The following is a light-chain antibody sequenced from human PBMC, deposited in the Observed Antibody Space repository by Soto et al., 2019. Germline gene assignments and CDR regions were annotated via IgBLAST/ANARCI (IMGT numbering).Light chain of an antibody. CDR3: HQYGSSPWT. Sequence: EIVLTQSPGTLSSSPGERATLSCRASQSVTSSSLGWYQQKPGQAPRLLMHSVSSRATGIPDRFSGSGSGIHFTLNISRLEPEDFAVYYCHQYGSSPWTFGQGTKVEIK. CDR1: QSVTSSS. CDR2: SVS. J-gene: IGKJ1*01. V-gene: IGKV3-20*01.